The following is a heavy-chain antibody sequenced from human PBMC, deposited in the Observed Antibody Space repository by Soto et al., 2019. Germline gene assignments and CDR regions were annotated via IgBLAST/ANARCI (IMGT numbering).Heavy chain of an antibody. Sequence: QVQLQESGPGLVKPSQTLSLTCTVSGGSISSGGYYWSWIRQHPGKGLEWIGYIYYSGSTYYNPSLKSRVTIXXDXSXXQFSLKLSSVTAADTAVYYCARVPMVRGVFNAFDIWGQGTMVTVSS. J-gene: IGHJ3*02. CDR1: GGSISSGGYY. CDR2: IYYSGST. D-gene: IGHD3-10*01. CDR3: ARVPMVRGVFNAFDI. V-gene: IGHV4-31*03.